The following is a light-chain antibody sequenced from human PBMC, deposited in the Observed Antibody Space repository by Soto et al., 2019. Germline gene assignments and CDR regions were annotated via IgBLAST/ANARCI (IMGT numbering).Light chain of an antibody. CDR3: AAWDDSLNGEVV. Sequence: QAVVTQPPSASGTPGQRVTISCSGSSSNIGSNSVNWYQQLPGTVPKLLIYSTNQRPSGVPDRFSGSKSDTSASLAISGLQSEDEADYYCAAWDDSLNGEVVFGGGTKLTVL. CDR2: STN. CDR1: SSNIGSNS. V-gene: IGLV1-44*01. J-gene: IGLJ2*01.